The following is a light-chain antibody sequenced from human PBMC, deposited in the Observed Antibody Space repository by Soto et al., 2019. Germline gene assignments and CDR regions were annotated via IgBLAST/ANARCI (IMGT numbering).Light chain of an antibody. Sequence: QCSLAQPASAAESPGQSVTISCTGTSSDVGGYNYVSWHQQHPGKAPKLIIYDVTKRPSGAPDRFSGSKSGYTASLTVSGLQAEDEADYYCSSFAGGNIYVFGTGTKVTVL. CDR2: DVT. J-gene: IGLJ1*01. CDR3: SSFAGGNIYV. V-gene: IGLV2-8*01. CDR1: SSDVGGYNY.